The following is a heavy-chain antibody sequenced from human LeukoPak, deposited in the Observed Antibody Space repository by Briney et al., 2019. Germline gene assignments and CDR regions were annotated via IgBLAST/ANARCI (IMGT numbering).Heavy chain of an antibody. CDR2: ISGSGGST. CDR1: GFIFSSYA. Sequence: GGSLRLSCAASGFIFSSYAMSWVRQAPGKGLEWVSAISGSGGSTYYADSVKGRFTISRDNSKNTLYLQMNSLRAEDTAVYYCAKVSTSGDDFWSGYYIPPYFDYWGQGTLVTVSS. V-gene: IGHV3-23*01. CDR3: AKVSTSGDDFWSGYYIPPYFDY. D-gene: IGHD3-3*01. J-gene: IGHJ4*02.